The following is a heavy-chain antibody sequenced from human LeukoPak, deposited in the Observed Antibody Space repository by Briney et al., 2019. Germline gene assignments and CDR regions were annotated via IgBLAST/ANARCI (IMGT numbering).Heavy chain of an antibody. J-gene: IGHJ4*02. CDR3: ARAAAGTNSWYYFDY. V-gene: IGHV4-59*08. CDR1: GGSISSYY. D-gene: IGHD6-19*01. CDR2: IHYSGST. Sequence: PSETLSLTCTVSGGSISSYYWSWIRQPPGKGLEWIGYIHYSGSTYYNPSLKSRVIISGDMSKNQFSLSLNSLTAADSAMYYCARAAAGTNSWYYFDYWGQGTLVTVSS.